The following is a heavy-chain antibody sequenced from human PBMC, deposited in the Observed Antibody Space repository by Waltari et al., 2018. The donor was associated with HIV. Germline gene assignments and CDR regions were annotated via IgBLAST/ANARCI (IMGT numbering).Heavy chain of an antibody. CDR3: ARLRGGYDFDY. D-gene: IGHD5-12*01. J-gene: IGHJ4*02. CDR2: IKQDGSEK. Sequence: EVQLVESGGGVVQPGGSLRLSCAASGFTFSSYWMSWVRQAPGKGLECVANIKQDGSEKSYVDSVKGRFTISRDNAKNSLYLQMNNLRAEDTAVYYCARLRGGYDFDYWGQGTLVTVSS. V-gene: IGHV3-7*01. CDR1: GFTFSSYW.